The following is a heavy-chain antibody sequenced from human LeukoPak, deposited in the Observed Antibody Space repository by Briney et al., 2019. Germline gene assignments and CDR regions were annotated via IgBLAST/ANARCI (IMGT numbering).Heavy chain of an antibody. J-gene: IGHJ4*02. D-gene: IGHD1-14*01. CDR1: GFTFSSYG. Sequence: PGGSLRLSCAASGFTFSSYGMHWVRQAPGKGLEWVAVIWYDGSNKYYADSVKGRFTISRDNSKNTLYLQMNSLRAEDTAVYYCAKLDGTTRGSFDYWGQGTLVTVSS. V-gene: IGHV3-33*06. CDR3: AKLDGTTRGSFDY. CDR2: IWYDGSNK.